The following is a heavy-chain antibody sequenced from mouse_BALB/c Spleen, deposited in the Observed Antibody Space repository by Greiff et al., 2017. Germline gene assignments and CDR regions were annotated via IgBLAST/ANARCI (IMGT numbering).Heavy chain of an antibody. Sequence: VQGVESGPGLVAPSQSLSITCTVSGFSLTSYDISWIRQPPGKGLEWLGVIWTGGGTNYNSAFMSRLSISKDNSKSQVFLKMNSLQTDDTAIYYCVSLYGNYEGTFYAMDYWGQGTSVTVSS. CDR2: IWTGGGT. D-gene: IGHD2-1*01. V-gene: IGHV2-9-2*01. J-gene: IGHJ4*01. CDR1: GFSLTSYD. CDR3: VSLYGNYEGTFYAMDY.